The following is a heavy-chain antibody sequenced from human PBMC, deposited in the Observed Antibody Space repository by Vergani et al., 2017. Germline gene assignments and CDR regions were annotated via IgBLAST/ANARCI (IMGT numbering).Heavy chain of an antibody. CDR2: NYYSGST. J-gene: IGHJ5*02. CDR1: GASIRSSNYY. CDR3: ARHSTVEWLVKLGWIDP. V-gene: IGHV4-39*01. D-gene: IGHD6-19*01. Sequence: QLQLQESGPGLVKPSATLSLTCSVSGASIRSSNYYWGWIRQPPGKGLEWIAINYYSGSTYYNPSLKSRVTISVDTSKNQFCLKLSSVTAADTAVYFCARHSTVEWLVKLGWIDPWGQGILVTVSS.